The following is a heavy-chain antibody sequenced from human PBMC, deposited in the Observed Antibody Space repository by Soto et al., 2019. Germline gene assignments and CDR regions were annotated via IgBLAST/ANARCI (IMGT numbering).Heavy chain of an antibody. Sequence: QLQLQESGSGLVKPSQTLSLTCAVSGGSISSGGYSWSWIRQPPGKGLEWIGYIYHSGSTYYNPSLKSRVTISVDRSKNQFSLKLSSVTAADTAVYYCARGGGSSWYSNWFDPWGQGTLVTVSS. CDR3: ARGGGSSWYSNWFDP. V-gene: IGHV4-30-2*01. J-gene: IGHJ5*02. D-gene: IGHD6-13*01. CDR2: IYHSGST. CDR1: GGSISSGGYS.